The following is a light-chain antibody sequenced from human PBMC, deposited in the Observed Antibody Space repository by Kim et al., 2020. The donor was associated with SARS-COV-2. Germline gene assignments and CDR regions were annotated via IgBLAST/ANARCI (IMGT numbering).Light chain of an antibody. CDR1: QTISTND. CDR3: QLYLSSPPTWA. V-gene: IGKV3-20*01. J-gene: IGKJ1*01. CDR2: GTS. Sequence: EVVLTQSPGTLSLSPGDTATLSCRATQTISTNDLAWYQQRPGQAPSLLIAGTSRRATDVPQRFSGTGSGADFTLTITSLEPEDFAVYYCQLYLSSPPTWAFGPGTRVDIK.